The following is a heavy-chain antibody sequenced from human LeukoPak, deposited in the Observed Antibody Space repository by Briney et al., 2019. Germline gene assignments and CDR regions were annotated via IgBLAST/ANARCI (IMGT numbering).Heavy chain of an antibody. Sequence: SGGSLGLSCAGSGFTLRSYSMNWVRQAPGKGLEWVSTLTGGGGETSYADSVKGRFTMSRDSSNNKAFLQMNNVKPEDTAVYYCARCPLEGYEGNYFLYYFDSWGQGTQVTVSS. CDR3: ARCPLEGYEGNYFLYYFDS. J-gene: IGHJ4*02. D-gene: IGHD2/OR15-2a*01. CDR2: LTGGGGET. V-gene: IGHV3-23*01. CDR1: GFTLRSYS.